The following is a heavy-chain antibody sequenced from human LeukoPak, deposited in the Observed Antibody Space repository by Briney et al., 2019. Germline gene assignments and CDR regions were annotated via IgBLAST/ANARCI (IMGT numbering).Heavy chain of an antibody. CDR1: GYTFTGYY. V-gene: IGHV1-2*02. Sequence: ASVKVSCKSSGYTFTGYYMRWVQQAPGQGLEWMGWINPNSGVTKYAQKFQGRVTMTRDTSISTAYMELNRLSSDDSAVFYCARQADNNWFDSWGQGNLVTVSS. J-gene: IGHJ5*01. CDR3: ARQADNNWFDS. D-gene: IGHD2-15*01. CDR2: INPNSGVT.